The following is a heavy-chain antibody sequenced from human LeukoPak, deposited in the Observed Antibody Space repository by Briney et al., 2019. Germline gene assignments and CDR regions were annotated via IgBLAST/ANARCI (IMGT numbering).Heavy chain of an antibody. J-gene: IGHJ6*02. CDR3: AKGLHGGVGYGVDV. D-gene: IGHD3-16*01. V-gene: IGHV3-23*01. CDR2: ISGTGGRT. CDR1: GFTFSSYA. Sequence: GGSLRLSCAASGFTFSSYAMSWVRQAPGKGLEWVSAISGTGGRTYSADSVKGRFTISRDNSKNTLYLQMKNLRVEHTAVYYCAKGLHGGVGYGVDVWGQGTTVSVSS.